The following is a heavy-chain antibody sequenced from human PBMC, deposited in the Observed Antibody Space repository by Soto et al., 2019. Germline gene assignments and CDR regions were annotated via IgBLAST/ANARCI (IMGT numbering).Heavy chain of an antibody. CDR1: GGSISSGGYY. J-gene: IGHJ5*02. Sequence: QVQLQESGPGLVKPSQTLSLTCTVSGGSISSGGYYWSWIRQHPGKGVEWIGYIYYSGSTYYNPSFKRRVTIPEDTSKSQFSLKLSSVTAADTAVYYCARDSRPTHQLPQYSWFDPWGQGTLVTVSS. CDR3: ARDSRPTHQLPQYSWFDP. V-gene: IGHV4-31*03. CDR2: IYYSGST. D-gene: IGHD2-2*01.